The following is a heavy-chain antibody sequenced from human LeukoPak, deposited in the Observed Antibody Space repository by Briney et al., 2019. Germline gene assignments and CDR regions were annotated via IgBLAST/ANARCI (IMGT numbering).Heavy chain of an antibody. CDR1: GFIFNTYA. D-gene: IGHD6-19*01. V-gene: IGHV3-23*01. CDR3: AKTTVGYSSGRYPGWPADS. CDR2: ICGSGGCT. J-gene: IGHJ4*02. Sequence: GGSLRLSCEASGFIFNTYAIYWVRQAPGKGLEWVSGICGSGGCTYYADSVMGRFTISRDNSKNTVYLQMNSLTADDTAVYYCAKTTVGYSSGRYPGWPADSWGQGDLVTVSS.